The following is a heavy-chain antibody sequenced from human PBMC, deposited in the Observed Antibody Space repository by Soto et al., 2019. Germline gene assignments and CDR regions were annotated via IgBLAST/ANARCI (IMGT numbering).Heavy chain of an antibody. CDR2: IIPIFGTA. Sequence: SVKVSCKASGGTFSSYAISWVRQAPGQGLEWMGGIIPIFGTANYAQKFQGRVTITADESTSTAYMELSSLRSEDTAVYYCSRRGEVAGTPIGGEYFQHWGQGSLVTVSS. CDR3: SRRGEVAGTPIGGEYFQH. J-gene: IGHJ1*01. D-gene: IGHD6-19*01. V-gene: IGHV1-69*13. CDR1: GGTFSSYA.